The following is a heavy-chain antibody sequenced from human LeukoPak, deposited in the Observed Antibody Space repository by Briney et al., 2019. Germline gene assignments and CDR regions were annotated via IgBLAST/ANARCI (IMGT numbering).Heavy chain of an antibody. CDR3: ARHLRLWQNWYDP. V-gene: IGHV5-51*01. D-gene: IGHD5-18*01. Sequence: GESLKISCKGSGYSFTNYWIGWVRQMPGKGPEWMGIIYPGDSDTRYSPSFQGQVTISADKSISTAYLQWSSLKASDTAMYYCARHLRLWQNWYDPWGQGTLVTVSS. CDR1: GYSFTNYW. J-gene: IGHJ5*02. CDR2: IYPGDSDT.